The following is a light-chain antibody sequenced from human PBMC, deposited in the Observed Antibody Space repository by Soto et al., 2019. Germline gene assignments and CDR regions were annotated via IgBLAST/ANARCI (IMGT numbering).Light chain of an antibody. CDR2: WES. CDR3: QQYYSTPT. CDR1: QSVLYSSNNKDY. J-gene: IGKJ1*01. Sequence: DIVMTQSPDSLAVSLGERATINCKSGQSVLYSSNNKDYLAWYQQKPVQLPKLLIYWESTRESGVPDRFSGSGSGTDFTLTMSCLQAEDVAVYYCQQYYSTPTFGIGTKVEIK. V-gene: IGKV4-1*01.